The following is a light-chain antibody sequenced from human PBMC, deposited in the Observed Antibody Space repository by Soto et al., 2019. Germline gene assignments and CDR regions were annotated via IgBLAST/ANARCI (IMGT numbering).Light chain of an antibody. J-gene: IGKJ2*02. V-gene: IGKV3-15*01. CDR1: QSVSSN. CDR3: QQYNNWPRT. CDR2: VAS. Sequence: EIVMTQSPATLSVSPGERATLSCRASQSVSSNLAWYQQKPGQAPRLLIYVASTSATGIPARFSGSGSGTEFTLTISSLQSEDFAVYYCQQYNNWPRTFGQGTKLEIK.